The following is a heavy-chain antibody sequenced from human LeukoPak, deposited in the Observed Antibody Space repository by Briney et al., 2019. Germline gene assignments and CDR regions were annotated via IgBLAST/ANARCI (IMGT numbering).Heavy chain of an antibody. CDR3: GRGRYSSSWVDY. CDR2: ISYDGSNK. Sequence: GGSLRLSCAASGFTFSSYAMHWVRQAPGKGLEWVAVISYDGSNKYYADSVKGRFTISRDNSKNTLYLQMNSLRAEDTAVYYCGRGRYSSSWVDYWGQGTLVTVSS. D-gene: IGHD6-13*01. J-gene: IGHJ4*02. V-gene: IGHV3-30-3*01. CDR1: GFTFSSYA.